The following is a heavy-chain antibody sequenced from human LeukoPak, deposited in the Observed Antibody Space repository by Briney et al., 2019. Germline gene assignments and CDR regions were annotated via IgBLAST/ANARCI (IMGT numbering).Heavy chain of an antibody. CDR2: ISGSGGST. D-gene: IGHD2-21*02. Sequence: PGGSLRLSCAASGFTFSSYAMSWVRQAPGKGLEWVSAISGSGGSTYYADSVKGRFTISRDNSKNTLYLQMNSLRAEDTAVYYCARAWIMVTSHLDFWGQGALVTVSS. V-gene: IGHV3-23*01. CDR1: GFTFSSYA. CDR3: ARAWIMVTSHLDF. J-gene: IGHJ4*02.